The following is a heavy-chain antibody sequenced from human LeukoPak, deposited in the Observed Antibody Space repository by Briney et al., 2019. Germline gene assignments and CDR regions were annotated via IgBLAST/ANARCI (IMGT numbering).Heavy chain of an antibody. J-gene: IGHJ4*02. CDR1: GGSFSGYY. CDR2: INHSGST. CDR3: ARVKDGYNRY. V-gene: IGHV4-34*01. Sequence: SETLSLTCAVYGGSFSGYYWSWIRQPPGKGLEWIGEINHSGSTNYDPSLKSRVTTSVDTSKNQFSLKLSSVTAADTAVYYCARVKDGYNRYWGQGTLVTVSS. D-gene: IGHD5-24*01.